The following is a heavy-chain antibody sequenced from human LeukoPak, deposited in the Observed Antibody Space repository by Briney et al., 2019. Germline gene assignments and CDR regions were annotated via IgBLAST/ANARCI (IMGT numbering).Heavy chain of an antibody. CDR3: ARDLGAGDIVVVPAYFDY. CDR2: ISSSSSYI. Sequence: PGGSLRLSCAASGFTFSSYSMNWVRQAPGRGLEWVSSISSSSSYIYYADSVKGRFTISRDNAKNSLYLQMNSLRAEDTAVYYCARDLGAGDIVVVPAYFDYWGQGTLVTVSS. CDR1: GFTFSSYS. D-gene: IGHD2-2*01. J-gene: IGHJ4*02. V-gene: IGHV3-21*01.